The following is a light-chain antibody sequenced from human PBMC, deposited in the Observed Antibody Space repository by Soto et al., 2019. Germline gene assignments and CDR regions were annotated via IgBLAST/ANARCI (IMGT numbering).Light chain of an antibody. Sequence: DIPMTQSPASLSASVGDRVIITCRASQGINNYLVWYQQKPGRAPKVLIYDASTLHSGIPSRFSGGGSGTDFTLTISSLQPEDVATYYCQKYNSAPWTFGQGTKVEIK. CDR3: QKYNSAPWT. CDR2: DAS. J-gene: IGKJ1*01. CDR1: QGINNY. V-gene: IGKV1-27*01.